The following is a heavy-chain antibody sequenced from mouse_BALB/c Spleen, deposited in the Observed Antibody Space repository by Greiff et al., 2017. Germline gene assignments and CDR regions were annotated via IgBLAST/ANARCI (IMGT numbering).Heavy chain of an antibody. CDR3: ASPRNYEYGGFAY. Sequence: QVQLQQSGPGLVAPSQSLSITCTVSGFSLTSYGVHWVRQPPGKGLEWLGVIWAGGSTNYNSALMSRLSISKDNSKSQVFLKMNSLQTDDTAMYYCASPRNYEYGGFAYWGQGTLVTVSA. CDR2: IWAGGST. J-gene: IGHJ3*01. D-gene: IGHD2-4*01. V-gene: IGHV2-9*02. CDR1: GFSLTSYG.